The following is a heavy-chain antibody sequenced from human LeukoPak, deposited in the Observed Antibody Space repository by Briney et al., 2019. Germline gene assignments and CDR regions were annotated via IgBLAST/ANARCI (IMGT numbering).Heavy chain of an antibody. D-gene: IGHD4-11*01. CDR2: FDPEDGET. CDR1: GYTLTELS. J-gene: IGHJ4*02. V-gene: IGHV1-24*01. Sequence: ASVKVSCKVSGYTLTELSMHWVRQAPGKGLEWMGGFDPEDGETIYAQKFQGRVTITADKSTSTAYMELSSLRSEDTAVYYCASSQLRRIRFPTVPDAVTNALLGYWGQGTLVTVSS. CDR3: ASSQLRRIRFPTVPDAVTNALLGY.